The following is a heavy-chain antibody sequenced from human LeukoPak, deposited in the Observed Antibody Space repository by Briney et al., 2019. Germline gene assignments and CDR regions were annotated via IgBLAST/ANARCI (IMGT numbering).Heavy chain of an antibody. CDR3: ARDEVGSTPIDY. D-gene: IGHD1-26*01. Sequence: PGEPLRLSCEASGFPLSSHLVQEVPQVPGRGVVWVSNINGYGNRVRYAASEKGHFAGSRDNAKNTLYLHLSSLRAEDTAFYYCARDEVGSTPIDYWGQGTLVTVSS. V-gene: IGHV3-74*01. CDR1: GFPLSSHL. CDR2: INGYGNRV. J-gene: IGHJ4*02.